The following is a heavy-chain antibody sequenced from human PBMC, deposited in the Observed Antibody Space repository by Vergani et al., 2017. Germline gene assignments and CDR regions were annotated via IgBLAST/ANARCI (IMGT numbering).Heavy chain of an antibody. CDR3: AREVPPSAFGI. Sequence: QVQLVESGGGVVQPGRSLRLSCAASGFTFSSYAMHWVRQAPGKGLEWVAVISYDGSNKYYADSVKGRFTISRDNSKNTLYLQMNSLRAEDTAVYYCAREVPPSAFGIWGQGTMVTVSS. CDR2: ISYDGSNK. J-gene: IGHJ3*02. V-gene: IGHV3-30*04. CDR1: GFTFSSYA.